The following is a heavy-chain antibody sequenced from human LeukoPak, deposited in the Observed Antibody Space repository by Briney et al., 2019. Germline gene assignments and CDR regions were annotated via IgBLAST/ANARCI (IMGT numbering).Heavy chain of an antibody. V-gene: IGHV4-34*01. D-gene: IGHD3-3*01. J-gene: IGHJ3*02. CDR1: GGSFSGYY. CDR3: ARARGWRDAFDI. CDR2: INHSGST. Sequence: PSETLSLTCAVYGGSFSGYYWSWIRQPPGKGLEWIGEINHSGSTNYNPSLKSRVTMSVDTSKNQFSLKLSSVTAADTAVYYCARARGWRDAFDIWGQGTMVTVSS.